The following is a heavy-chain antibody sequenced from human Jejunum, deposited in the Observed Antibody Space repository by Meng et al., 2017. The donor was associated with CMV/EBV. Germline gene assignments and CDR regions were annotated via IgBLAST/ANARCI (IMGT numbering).Heavy chain of an antibody. V-gene: IGHV3-23*01. Sequence: FSTYAMRWVRQAPGKGLEWVSVIPGSGGSTYYADSVKGRFTISRDNSKNTLYLQMNSLRAEDTAVYYCAKEGFKCSSASCYDAFDIWGQGTMVTVSS. CDR1: FSTYA. D-gene: IGHD2-2*01. J-gene: IGHJ3*02. CDR3: AKEGFKCSSASCYDAFDI. CDR2: IPGSGGST.